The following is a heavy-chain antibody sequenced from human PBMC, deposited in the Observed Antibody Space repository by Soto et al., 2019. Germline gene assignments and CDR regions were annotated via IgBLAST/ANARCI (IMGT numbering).Heavy chain of an antibody. CDR3: AKSMGGTANGMDV. V-gene: IGHV3-9*01. D-gene: IGHD2-15*01. J-gene: IGHJ6*02. CDR2: ISYYSGSI. CDR1: GFRFDDYG. Sequence: PGGSMRLSSAASGFRFDDYGMHWVRKDPGKGLEWVSGISYYSGSIGYADSVKGRFTISRDNAKNSLYLQMNSLRAEDTALYYCAKSMGGTANGMDVWGQGTTVTVSS.